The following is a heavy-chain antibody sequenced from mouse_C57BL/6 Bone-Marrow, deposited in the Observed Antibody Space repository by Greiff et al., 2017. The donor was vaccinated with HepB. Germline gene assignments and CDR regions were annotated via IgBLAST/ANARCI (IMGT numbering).Heavy chain of an antibody. CDR2: IYPRDGST. D-gene: IGHD2-2*01. J-gene: IGHJ3*01. CDR1: GYTFTDHT. V-gene: IGHV1-78*01. Sequence: QVQLQQSDAELVKPGASVKISCKVSGYTFTDHTIHWMKQRPEQGLEWIGYIYPRDGSTKYNEKFKGKSTLTADKTSSTAYMQLNSLTSEDSAVYFCAREWGYDGAWFAYWGQGTLVTVSA. CDR3: AREWGYDGAWFAY.